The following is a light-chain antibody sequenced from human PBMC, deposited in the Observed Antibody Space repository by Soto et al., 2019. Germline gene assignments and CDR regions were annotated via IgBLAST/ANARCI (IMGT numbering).Light chain of an antibody. CDR1: QTISSH. CDR2: AAS. CDR3: QQSYSTWT. V-gene: IGKV1-39*01. J-gene: IGKJ1*01. Sequence: DIQLTQSPSFLSASVGDRVTITCRASQTISSHLNCYRQKQGKAPKALIYAASSLHSGVPSRFSGSGSGTDFTLTISSLQPDDFATYYCQQSYSTWTFGQGTKVEVK.